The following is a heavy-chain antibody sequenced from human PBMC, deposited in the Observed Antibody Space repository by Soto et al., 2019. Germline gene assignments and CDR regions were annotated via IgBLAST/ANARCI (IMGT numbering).Heavy chain of an antibody. Sequence: EVQIVESGGGLVQPGGSLRLSCNFTFSMYSMDWVRQAPGKGLEWVASISSGGVYIKYADSVKGRFTISRDNAKNSVSLQMNSLRVDDTALYFCTRDQGGSYDSWFDPWGQGTRVTVSS. CDR2: ISSGGVYI. CDR1: FTFSMYS. V-gene: IGHV3-21*02. J-gene: IGHJ5*02. CDR3: TRDQGGSYDSWFDP. D-gene: IGHD1-26*01.